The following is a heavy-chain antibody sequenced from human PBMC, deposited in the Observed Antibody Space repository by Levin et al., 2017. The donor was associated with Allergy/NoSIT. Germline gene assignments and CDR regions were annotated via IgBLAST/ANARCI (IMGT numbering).Heavy chain of an antibody. CDR3: ARGYDDLDY. CDR1: GGSISGYY. D-gene: IGHD5-12*01. J-gene: IGHJ4*02. V-gene: IGHV4-59*01. Sequence: SETLSLTCTVSGGSISGYYWSWIRQSPGKGLEWIGYIYNSGTTNYNPSLRSRVTISVDTSKNQFSLRLSSVTAADTAVYYCARGYDDLDYWGQGTLVTVSS. CDR2: IYNSGTT.